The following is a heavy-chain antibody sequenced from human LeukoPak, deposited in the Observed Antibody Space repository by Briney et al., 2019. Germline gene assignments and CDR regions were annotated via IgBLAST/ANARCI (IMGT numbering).Heavy chain of an antibody. J-gene: IGHJ4*02. Sequence: GGSLRLSCAVSGFTFSGFWMSWSRQAPGKGLEWVASINSDGSEGYYADVVKGRFTISRDNSKNTLYLQMNSLRAEDTAVYYCARNGGYSYGYDPYYFDYWGQGTLVTVSS. CDR3: ARNGGYSYGYDPYYFDY. D-gene: IGHD5-18*01. CDR2: INSDGSEG. CDR1: GFTFSGFW. V-gene: IGHV3-7*01.